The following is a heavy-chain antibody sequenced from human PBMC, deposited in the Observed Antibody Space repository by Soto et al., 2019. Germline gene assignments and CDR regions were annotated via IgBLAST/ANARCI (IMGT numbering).Heavy chain of an antibody. V-gene: IGHV3-48*02. J-gene: IGHJ3*02. D-gene: IGHD5-18*01. CDR2: ISSSSSTI. CDR1: RFTFSIYA. Sequence: PVGSLRLSCAASRFTFSIYAINWVRRTPLKWLEWVSYISSSSSTIYYADSVKGRFTISRDNAKNSLYLQMNSLRDEDTAVYYCARAGNRGWIQLWLHAFDIWGQGTMVTVSS. CDR3: ARAGNRGWIQLWLHAFDI.